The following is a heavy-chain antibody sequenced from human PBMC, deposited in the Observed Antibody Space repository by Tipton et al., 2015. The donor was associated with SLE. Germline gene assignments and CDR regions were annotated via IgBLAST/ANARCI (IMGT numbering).Heavy chain of an antibody. V-gene: IGHV3-11*01. Sequence: SLRLSCAASGFTVSSNYMSWIRQAPGKGLEWVSYISSSGSTIYYADSVKGRFTISRDNAKNSLYLQMNSLRAEDTAVYYRAGEDIVGATIDYWGQGTLVTVSS. D-gene: IGHD1-26*01. CDR1: GFTVSSNY. CDR3: AGEDIVGATIDY. J-gene: IGHJ4*02. CDR2: ISSSGSTI.